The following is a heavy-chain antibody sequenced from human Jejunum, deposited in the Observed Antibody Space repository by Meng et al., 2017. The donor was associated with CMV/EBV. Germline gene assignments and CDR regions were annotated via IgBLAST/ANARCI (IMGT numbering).Heavy chain of an antibody. V-gene: IGHV1-2*04. Sequence: KVSCKTSGYSFTGYYIHWVRQGPGQGLEWMGWINPNSRDTNYAQKFQGWVAMTGDTSINTVYMEMTRLTSGDTAVYYCARQDATSWDFDFWGQGTLVT. CDR3: ARQDATSWDFDF. J-gene: IGHJ4*02. CDR1: GYSFTGYY. D-gene: IGHD1-26*01. CDR2: INPNSRDT.